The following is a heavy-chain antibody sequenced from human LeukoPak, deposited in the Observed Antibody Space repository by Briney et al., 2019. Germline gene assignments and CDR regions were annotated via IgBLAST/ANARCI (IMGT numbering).Heavy chain of an antibody. J-gene: IGHJ4*02. CDR3: ARDSFHSTLGY. CDR1: GGSISSGDYY. Sequence: MPSETLSLTCTVSGGSISSGDYYWSWIRQPPGKGLEWIGYIYCSGSTYYNPSLKSRVTISVDTSKNQFSLKLSSVTAADTAVYYCARDSFHSTLGYWGQGTLVTVSS. CDR2: IYCSGST. V-gene: IGHV4-30-4*01. D-gene: IGHD3-3*02.